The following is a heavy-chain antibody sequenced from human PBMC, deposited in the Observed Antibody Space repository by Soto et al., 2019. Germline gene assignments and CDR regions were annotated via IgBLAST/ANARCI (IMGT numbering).Heavy chain of an antibody. J-gene: IGHJ4*02. V-gene: IGHV4-4*02. CDR2: IYHSGGT. Sequence: ASETLSLTCAVSGGSISSSYWWSWVRQPPGEGLEWIGGIYHSGGTNDNPSLKSRVTISVDKSKNQFSLKLSSVTAADTAVYYCARLHYCSGGSCYYYFDYWGQGTLVTVSS. CDR1: GGSISSSYW. CDR3: ARLHYCSGGSCYYYFDY. D-gene: IGHD2-15*01.